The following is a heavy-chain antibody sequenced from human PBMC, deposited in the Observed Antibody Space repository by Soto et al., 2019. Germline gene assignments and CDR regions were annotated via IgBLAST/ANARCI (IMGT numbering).Heavy chain of an antibody. Sequence: QVQLMQSGAEVKKPGASVKVSCKASGDTFTEYYIHWVRQAPGQGLEWMGTVDPSGGHTTYAQHFLGRVTMTRDTATSTLCMELTSLTSEDTAVYYCARGGHVVVVTAALAYWGQGTLVTVSS. CDR1: GDTFTEYY. D-gene: IGHD2-21*02. V-gene: IGHV1-46*01. CDR3: ARGGHVVVVTAALAY. CDR2: VDPSGGHT. J-gene: IGHJ4*02.